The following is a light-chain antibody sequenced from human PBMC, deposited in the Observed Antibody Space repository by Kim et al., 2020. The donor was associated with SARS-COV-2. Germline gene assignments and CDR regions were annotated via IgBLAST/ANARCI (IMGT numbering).Light chain of an antibody. V-gene: IGKV1-5*03. CDR2: EAS. CDR3: QQYNGYHT. CDR1: QSVGRW. Sequence: DIQMTQSPSTRSASVGDRVTITCRASQSVGRWLAWYQQKPGKAPKLLIYEASRLESGVPSRFSGSGSGTAFTLTISSLQPDDFATYYCQQYNGYHTFGQGTKLEIK. J-gene: IGKJ2*01.